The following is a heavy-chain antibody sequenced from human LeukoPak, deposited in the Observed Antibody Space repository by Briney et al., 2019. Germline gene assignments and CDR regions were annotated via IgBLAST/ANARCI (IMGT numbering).Heavy chain of an antibody. CDR3: ARSESGDDSGDC. J-gene: IGHJ4*02. CDR1: GGSISSGGYY. CDR2: IYYSGST. Sequence: SETLSLTCTVSGGSISSGGYYWSWIRQHPGKGLEWIGYIYYSGSTYYNPSLKSRLTISVDTSKNQFSLKLGSVTAADTAVYYCARSESGDDSGDCWGQGTLVTVSP. D-gene: IGHD2-21*02. V-gene: IGHV4-31*03.